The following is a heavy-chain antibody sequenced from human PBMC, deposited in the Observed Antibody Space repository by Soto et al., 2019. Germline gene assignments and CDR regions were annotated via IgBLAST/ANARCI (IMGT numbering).Heavy chain of an antibody. CDR1: GFTFRSYV. CDR2: TSYDGSNN. Sequence: QVQRVESGGGVVQPGTSLRLSCVGSGFTFRSYVIHWVRQAPGKGLEWVALTSYDGSNNFYGDSVKGRFTISRHNSRNTVELQMDSLRFDDTALYYCARWGTTGGLDVGGQGTLVSVSS. J-gene: IGHJ4*02. CDR3: ARWGTTGGLDV. D-gene: IGHD3-16*01. V-gene: IGHV3-33*05.